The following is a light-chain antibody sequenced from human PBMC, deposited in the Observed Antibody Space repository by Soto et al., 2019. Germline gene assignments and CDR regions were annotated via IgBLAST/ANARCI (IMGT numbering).Light chain of an antibody. V-gene: IGKV1-39*01. CDR2: AAS. Sequence: DIQMTQSPSSLSASVGDRVTITCRASQSISSYLHWYQQKPGKAPKLLIYAASNLQSGVPSRFAGSGSGTDFTLTINSLQPEDFATYYCQQLESYPSTFGGGTKVDIK. J-gene: IGKJ4*01. CDR3: QQLESYPST. CDR1: QSISSY.